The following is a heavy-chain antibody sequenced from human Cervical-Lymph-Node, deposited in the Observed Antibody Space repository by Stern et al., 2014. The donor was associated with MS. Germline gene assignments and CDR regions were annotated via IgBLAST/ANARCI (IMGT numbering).Heavy chain of an antibody. CDR1: GFTVSRDY. Sequence: MQLVQSGGGVIQPGGSLRLSCTASGFTVSRDYMTWVRQAPGKGLEWVSLNTNVGSTFYTDSVKGRFTISRDDSKNTVYLHMTSLRAEDTAMYYCARDTSSPERSDWWGQGTLVTVSS. D-gene: IGHD1-1*01. V-gene: IGHV3-53*01. CDR2: NTNVGST. CDR3: ARDTSSPERSDW. J-gene: IGHJ4*02.